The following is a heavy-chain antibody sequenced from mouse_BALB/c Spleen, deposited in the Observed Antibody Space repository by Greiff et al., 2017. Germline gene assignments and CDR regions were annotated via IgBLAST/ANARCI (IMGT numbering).Heavy chain of an antibody. Sequence: VQLKESGPGLVKPSQSLSLTCTVTGYSITSDYAWNWIRQFPGNKLEWMGYISYSGSTSYNPSLKSRISITRDTSKNQFFLQLNSVTTEDTATYYCARAVYGNWYFDVWGAGTTVTVSS. D-gene: IGHD2-1*01. V-gene: IGHV3-2*02. J-gene: IGHJ1*01. CDR3: ARAVYGNWYFDV. CDR2: ISYSGST. CDR1: GYSITSDYA.